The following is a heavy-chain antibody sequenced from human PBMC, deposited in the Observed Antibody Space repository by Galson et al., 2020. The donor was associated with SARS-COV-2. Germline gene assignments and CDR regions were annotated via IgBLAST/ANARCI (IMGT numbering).Heavy chain of an antibody. D-gene: IGHD4-17*01. CDR3: ARRHYGEYAPGAFDI. V-gene: IGHV4-30-2*01. Sequence: SETLSLTCAVSGTSISSGSYSWNWIRQPPGKGLEWIGYISHSGGTYYNPSLKSRVTISGDRSKNQFSLRLSSVTAADTAVYYCARRHYGEYAPGAFDIWGPGTRVAV. J-gene: IGHJ3*02. CDR1: GTSISSGSYS. CDR2: ISHSGGT.